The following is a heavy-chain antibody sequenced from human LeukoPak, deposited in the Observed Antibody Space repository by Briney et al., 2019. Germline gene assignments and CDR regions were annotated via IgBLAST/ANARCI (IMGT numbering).Heavy chain of an antibody. CDR1: GFTFSSYA. V-gene: IGHV3-23*01. D-gene: IGHD3-10*01. CDR3: AKAGMVRGGPSYYMDV. Sequence: GGSLRLSCAASGFTFSSYAMSWVRQAPGKGLEWVSAISGSGGSTYYADSVKGRFTISRDNSKNTLYLQMNSLRAEDTAVYYCAKAGMVRGGPSYYMDVWGKGTTVTVSS. J-gene: IGHJ6*03. CDR2: ISGSGGST.